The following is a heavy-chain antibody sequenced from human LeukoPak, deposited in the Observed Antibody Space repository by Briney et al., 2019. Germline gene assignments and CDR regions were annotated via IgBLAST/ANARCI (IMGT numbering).Heavy chain of an antibody. Sequence: VASVKVSCKASGYTFTSYGISWVRQAPGQGLEWMGRLIPIVGIANYAQKFQGRVTITADKTTSTAYMELSSLRSEDSAVYYCARLLHSSRWVYEQDAFDIWGQGTMVTVSS. CDR1: GYTFTSYG. V-gene: IGHV1-69*04. D-gene: IGHD6-19*01. CDR3: ARLLHSSRWVYEQDAFDI. CDR2: LIPIVGIA. J-gene: IGHJ3*02.